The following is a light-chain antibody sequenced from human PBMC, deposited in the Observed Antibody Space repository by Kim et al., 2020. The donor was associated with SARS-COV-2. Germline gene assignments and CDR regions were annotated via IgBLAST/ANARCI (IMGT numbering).Light chain of an antibody. CDR1: HSFSSDY. J-gene: IGKJ4*01. V-gene: IGKV3-20*01. Sequence: PGERATLSCRASHSFSSDYLAWYQQKPGQAPRLLIYDGSNRATGIPDRFSGSESGTDFTLTISRLEPEDFAVYYCQQYSSSSITFGGGTKV. CDR3: QQYSSSSIT. CDR2: DGS.